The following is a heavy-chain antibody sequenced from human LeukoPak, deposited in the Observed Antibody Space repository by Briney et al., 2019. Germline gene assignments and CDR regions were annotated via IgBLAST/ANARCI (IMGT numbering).Heavy chain of an antibody. J-gene: IGHJ4*02. CDR2: IIPILGIA. CDR1: GGTFSSYA. CDR3: ASGVRDYDSSGPRDY. V-gene: IGHV1-69*04. D-gene: IGHD3-22*01. Sequence: APVKVSCKASGGTFSSYAISWVRQAPGQGLERVGRIIPILGIANYAQKFQGRVTITADKSTSTAYMELSSLRSEDTAVYYCASGVRDYDSSGPRDYWGQGTLVTVPS.